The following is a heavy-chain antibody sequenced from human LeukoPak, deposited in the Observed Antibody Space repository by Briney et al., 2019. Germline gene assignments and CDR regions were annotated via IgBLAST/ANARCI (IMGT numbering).Heavy chain of an antibody. V-gene: IGHV4-61*02. CDR1: GGSISSGSYY. Sequence: SETLSLTCTVSGGSISSGSYYWSWIRQPAGKGLEWIGRIYTSGSTNYNPSLKSRVTISVDTSKNQFSLKLSSVTAADTAVYYCARANLTTAPDYWGQGTLVTVSS. D-gene: IGHD3-22*01. J-gene: IGHJ4*02. CDR2: IYTSGST. CDR3: ARANLTTAPDY.